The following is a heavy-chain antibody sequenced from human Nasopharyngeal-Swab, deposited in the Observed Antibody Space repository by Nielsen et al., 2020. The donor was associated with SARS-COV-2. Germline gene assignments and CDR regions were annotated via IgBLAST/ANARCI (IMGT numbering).Heavy chain of an antibody. CDR2: IYYSGST. J-gene: IGHJ4*02. CDR3: ARVSWDTAMALYY. CDR1: GGSISSGGYY. Sequence: SETLSLICTVSGGSISSGGYYWSWIRQHPGKGLEWIGYIYYSGSTYYNPSLKSRVTISVDTSKNQFSLKLSSVTAADTAVYYCARVSWDTAMALYYWGQGTLVTVSS. V-gene: IGHV4-31*03. D-gene: IGHD5-18*01.